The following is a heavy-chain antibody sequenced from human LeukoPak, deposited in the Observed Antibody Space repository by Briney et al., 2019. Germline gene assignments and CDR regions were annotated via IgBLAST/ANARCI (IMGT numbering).Heavy chain of an antibody. CDR3: ARLMAYYGPGNVY. Sequence: SETLSLTCTVSGGSISSSSYYWGWIRQPPGKGLEWIGSIYYSGSTYYNPSLKSRVTISVDTSKNQFSLKLSSVTAADTAVYYCARLMAYYGPGNVYWGQGTLVTVSS. D-gene: IGHD3-10*01. CDR1: GGSISSSSYY. J-gene: IGHJ4*02. CDR2: IYYSGST. V-gene: IGHV4-39*01.